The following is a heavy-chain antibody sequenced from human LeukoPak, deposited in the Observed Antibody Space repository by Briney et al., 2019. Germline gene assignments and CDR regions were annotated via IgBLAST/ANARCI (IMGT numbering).Heavy chain of an antibody. D-gene: IGHD3-10*01. CDR1: GYTFTGYY. Sequence: GASVKVSCKASGYTFTGYYMHWVRRAPGQGLEWMGWINPNSGGTNYAQKFQGRVTMTRDTSISTAYMELSRLRSDDTAVYYCARVYGYYGSGDYWGQGTLVTVSS. J-gene: IGHJ4*02. CDR3: ARVYGYYGSGDY. V-gene: IGHV1-2*02. CDR2: INPNSGGT.